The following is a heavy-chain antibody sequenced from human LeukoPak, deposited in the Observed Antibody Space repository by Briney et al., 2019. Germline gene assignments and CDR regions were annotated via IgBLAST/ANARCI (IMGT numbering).Heavy chain of an antibody. CDR1: GLTVSSNY. CDR2: IYSGGST. J-gene: IGHJ6*02. D-gene: IGHD5-24*01. Sequence: GGSLRLSCAASGLTVSSNYMSWVRQAPGKGVEWVSVIYSGGSTYYADSVKGRFTISRDNSKNTLYLQMNSLRAEDTAVYYCAREMVEMATFHYYYGMDVWGQGTTVTVSS. V-gene: IGHV3-66*02. CDR3: AREMVEMATFHYYYGMDV.